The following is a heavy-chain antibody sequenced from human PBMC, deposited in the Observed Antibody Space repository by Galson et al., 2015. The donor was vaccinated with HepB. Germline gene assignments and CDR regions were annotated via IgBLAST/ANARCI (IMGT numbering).Heavy chain of an antibody. CDR2: ISPYTRCT. D-gene: IGHD2-15*01. V-gene: IGHV1-18*01. J-gene: IGHJ5*02. CDR3: ARGALIVVVGATQNNWFDP. Sequence: SVKVSCKASGYTFSSYSITWVRQAPGEGLEWMGWISPYTRCTDYAQKFQGRVTMTTDTSTNTAYMELRSLRSDDTAVYYCARGALIVVVGATQNNWFDPWGQGTLVTVSS. CDR1: GYTFSSYS.